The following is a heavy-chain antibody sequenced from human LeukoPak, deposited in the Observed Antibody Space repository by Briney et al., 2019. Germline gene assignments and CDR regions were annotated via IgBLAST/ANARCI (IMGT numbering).Heavy chain of an antibody. D-gene: IGHD3-22*01. CDR3: ATFSTYYYDSSGYYYVY. CDR1: GYTLTELS. CDR2: FDPEDGET. Sequence: ASVKVSCKVSGYTLTELSMHWVRQAPGKGLEWMGGFDPEDGETIYAQKFQGRVIMTEDTSTDTAYTELSSLRSEDTAVYYCATFSTYYYDSSGYYYVYWGQGTLVTVSS. V-gene: IGHV1-24*01. J-gene: IGHJ4*02.